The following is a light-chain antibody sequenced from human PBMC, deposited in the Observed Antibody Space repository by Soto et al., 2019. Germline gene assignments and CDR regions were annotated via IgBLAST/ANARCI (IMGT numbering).Light chain of an antibody. CDR1: SSDIGSHNH. CDR3: NSLSAAGTSYV. J-gene: IGLJ1*01. V-gene: IGLV2-14*01. CDR2: EVN. Sequence: QSALTQPASVSGSPGQSIAISCTGTSSDIGSHNHVSWYQQYPGKAPKLIIFEVNNRPSGVSDRFSGSKSGSTASLTISGLQAEDEADYYCNSLSAAGTSYVFGTGTKGTVL.